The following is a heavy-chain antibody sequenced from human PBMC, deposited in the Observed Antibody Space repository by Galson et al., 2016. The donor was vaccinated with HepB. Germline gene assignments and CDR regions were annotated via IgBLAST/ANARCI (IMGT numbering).Heavy chain of an antibody. CDR1: GFTFRNYG. CDR2: ISRSGDSR. D-gene: IGHD1-26*01. V-gene: IGHV3-23*01. CDR3: VQGSTAPAV. J-gene: IGHJ6*04. Sequence: SLRLSCAASGFTFRNYGMTWVRQAPGKGLEVVSSISRSGDSRDYADCVKGRFTISRDNSKNTLSLQMNSLRAEDTAVYYCVQGSTAPAVWGKGTTVTVSS.